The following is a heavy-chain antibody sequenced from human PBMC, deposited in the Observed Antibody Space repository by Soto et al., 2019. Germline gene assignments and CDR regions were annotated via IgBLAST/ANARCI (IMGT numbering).Heavy chain of an antibody. D-gene: IGHD4-4*01. Sequence: EVHLVESGGGLVQPGRSLRLSCAASGFSFRNYGMHWVRRVPGKGLEWVSGISWHSGTIGYADSVRGRFTISRDNAKNSLYLQMNSLRPEDTALYYCVKEKLYSNSEYYFDSWGQGTLVTVSS. CDR1: GFSFRNYG. V-gene: IGHV3-9*01. CDR3: VKEKLYSNSEYYFDS. J-gene: IGHJ4*02. CDR2: ISWHSGTI.